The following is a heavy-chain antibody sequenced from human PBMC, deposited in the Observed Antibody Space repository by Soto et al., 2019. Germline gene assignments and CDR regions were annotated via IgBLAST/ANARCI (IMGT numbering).Heavy chain of an antibody. CDR1: GFTFSSYG. V-gene: IGHV3-30*18. J-gene: IGHJ6*02. Sequence: GSLRLSCAASGFTFSSYGMHWVRQAPGKGLEWVAVISYDGSNKYYADSVKGRFTISRDNSKNTLYLQMNSLRAEDTAVYYCAKDERGSSWYGYYYYYGMDVWGQGTTVTVSS. CDR3: AKDERGSSWYGYYYYYGMDV. CDR2: ISYDGSNK. D-gene: IGHD6-13*01.